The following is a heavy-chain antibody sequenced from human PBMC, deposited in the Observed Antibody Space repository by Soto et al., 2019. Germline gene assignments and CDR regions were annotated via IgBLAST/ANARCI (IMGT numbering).Heavy chain of an antibody. J-gene: IGHJ4*02. Sequence: QVQLVESGGGVVQPGGSLRLSCAASGFTFSSYGMHWFPQAPGKGLEWVAVIWYDGSNKYYADSVKGRFTISRDNSKNTLYLQMNSLRAEDTAVYYCARDIDSSGWYILDYWGQGTLVTVSS. CDR1: GFTFSSYG. V-gene: IGHV3-33*01. D-gene: IGHD6-19*01. CDR3: ARDIDSSGWYILDY. CDR2: IWYDGSNK.